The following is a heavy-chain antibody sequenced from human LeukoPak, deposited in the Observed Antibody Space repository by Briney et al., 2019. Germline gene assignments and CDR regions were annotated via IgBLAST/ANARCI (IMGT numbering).Heavy chain of an antibody. CDR3: ARGFSFGPGISVVDAFDI. CDR2: IKPRGTT. D-gene: IGHD6-19*01. J-gene: IGHJ3*02. Sequence: SDTLSLTCSLSGGSISNYWWSWIRQPAGGALEGSGRIKPRGTTHSHPPLKSRITMSVDTSKILFSVKMRSVSVADTAVYYCARGFSFGPGISVVDAFDIWGQGTMVTVSS. V-gene: IGHV4-4*07. CDR1: GGSISNYW.